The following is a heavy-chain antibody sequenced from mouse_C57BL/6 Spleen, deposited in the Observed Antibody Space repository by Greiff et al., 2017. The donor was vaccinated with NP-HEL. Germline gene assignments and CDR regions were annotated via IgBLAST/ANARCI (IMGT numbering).Heavy chain of an antibody. Sequence: EVKLQESGGGLVKPGGSLKLSCAASGFTFSSYAMSWVRQTPEKRLEWVATISDGGSYTYYPDNVKGRFTISRDNAKNNLYLQMSHLKSEDTAMYYCARDDHLDYWGQGTTLTVSS. J-gene: IGHJ2*01. V-gene: IGHV5-4*01. CDR2: ISDGGSYT. CDR3: ARDDHLDY. CDR1: GFTFSSYA.